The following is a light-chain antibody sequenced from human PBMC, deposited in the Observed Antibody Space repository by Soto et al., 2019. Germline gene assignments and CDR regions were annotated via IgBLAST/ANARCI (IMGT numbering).Light chain of an antibody. J-gene: IGKJ1*01. V-gene: IGKV1-5*01. CDR1: QTISSG. CDR3: QHYNSYS. Sequence: DIQMTQSPSTLSGSVGDRFTITCRASQTISSGLAWYQQKPGTAPKLLIYHASTLESGVPSRFSGSGSGTEFTLTISRLQPDDFAADYCQHYNSYSFGQGTKVDIK. CDR2: HAS.